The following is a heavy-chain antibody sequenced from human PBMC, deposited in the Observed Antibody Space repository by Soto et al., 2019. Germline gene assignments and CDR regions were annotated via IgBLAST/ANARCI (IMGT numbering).Heavy chain of an antibody. CDR3: ARLVSVAISP. D-gene: IGHD2-21*01. J-gene: IGHJ4*02. CDR2: IYPGGNT. V-gene: IGHV4-30-2*01. CDR1: GGPIRSGHYP. Sequence: VSVTCAFPGGPIRSGHYPWTWIRQPPGKGREGIGYIYPGGNTYYSPSLKSPLPIALHTSKTLVSLRLTSVTTADTAVYYCARLVSVAISPWGQGTWVTAS.